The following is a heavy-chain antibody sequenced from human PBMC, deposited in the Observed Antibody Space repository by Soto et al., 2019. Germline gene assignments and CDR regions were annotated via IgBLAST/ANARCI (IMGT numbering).Heavy chain of an antibody. Sequence: QVPLVESGGGVVQPGRSRGLSFAASGFTFSSSVMHWVRQAPGKGLEWVAVISYDRNNKYYADSVKGRFTISRDNSKNTLYLQMNSLRVEDTAVYYCARDLGSSWYVKWFDPWGQGTLVTVSS. CDR1: GFTFSSSV. CDR2: ISYDRNNK. CDR3: ARDLGSSWYVKWFDP. D-gene: IGHD6-13*01. J-gene: IGHJ5*02. V-gene: IGHV3-30-3*01.